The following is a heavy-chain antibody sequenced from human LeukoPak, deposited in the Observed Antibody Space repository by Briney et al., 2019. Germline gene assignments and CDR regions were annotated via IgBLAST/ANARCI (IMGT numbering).Heavy chain of an antibody. CDR2: IYNSEST. CDR1: GGSVSSYY. J-gene: IGHJ2*01. V-gene: IGHV4-4*09. Sequence: SETLSLTCTVSGGSVSSYYWSWIRQPPGKGLEWIGYIYNSESTNYNSSLESRVTMSVDTSKNQFFLKLSSVTAADTAVYYCARFHSGPSGWYVLWYFDLWGRGILVTVSS. CDR3: ARFHSGPSGWYVLWYFDL. D-gene: IGHD6-19*01.